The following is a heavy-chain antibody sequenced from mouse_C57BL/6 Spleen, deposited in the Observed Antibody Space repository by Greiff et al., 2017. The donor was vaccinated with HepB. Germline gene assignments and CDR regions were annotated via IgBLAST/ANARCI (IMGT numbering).Heavy chain of an antibody. CDR3: AREGDYDGGLYAMDY. D-gene: IGHD2-4*01. Sequence: QVHVKQSGPELVKPGASVKISCKASGYAFSSSWMNWVKQRPGKGLEWIGRIYPGDGDTNYNGKFKGKATLTADKSSSTAYMQLSSLTSEDSAVYFCAREGDYDGGLYAMDYWGQGTSVTVSS. V-gene: IGHV1-82*01. CDR2: IYPGDGDT. CDR1: GYAFSSSW. J-gene: IGHJ4*01.